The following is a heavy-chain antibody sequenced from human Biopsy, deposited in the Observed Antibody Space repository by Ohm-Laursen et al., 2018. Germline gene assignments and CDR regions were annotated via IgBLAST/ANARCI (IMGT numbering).Heavy chain of an antibody. CDR1: GGSISNNNYY. CDR3: ARDYDTSGYYYVS. Sequence: SETLSLTCTVSGGSISNNNYYWGWTRQPPGKGLEWIGSIFYRGSTHYKPSLKSRVNISVDTSKNQFSLKLNSVTAADTAVYYCARDYDTSGYYYVSWGRGTLVTVSS. V-gene: IGHV4-39*01. D-gene: IGHD3-22*01. CDR2: IFYRGST. J-gene: IGHJ5*02.